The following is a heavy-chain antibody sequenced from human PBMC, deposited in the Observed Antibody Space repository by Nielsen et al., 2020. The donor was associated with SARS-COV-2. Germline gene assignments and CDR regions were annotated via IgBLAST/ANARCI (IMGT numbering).Heavy chain of an antibody. D-gene: IGHD4-11*01. Sequence: SETLSLTCAVSGGSITSGGYSWSWIRQPPGKGLEWIGYLHHRGNMYYNPSLTTRLTISVDTSKHQLSLRLSSVTAADTAVYYCARVRDYQRGDWYFDLWGRGTLATVSS. CDR2: LHHRGNM. J-gene: IGHJ2*01. V-gene: IGHV4-30-4*07. CDR1: GGSITSGGYS. CDR3: ARVRDYQRGDWYFDL.